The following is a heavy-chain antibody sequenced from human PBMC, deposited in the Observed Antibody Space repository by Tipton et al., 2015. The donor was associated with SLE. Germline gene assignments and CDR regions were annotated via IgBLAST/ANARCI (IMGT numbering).Heavy chain of an antibody. CDR3: ARELYGSGSYYDY. Sequence: SLRLSCAASGFTFSNYAMTWVRQPPGKGLEWVSVIYSGGGTYYADSVRGRFTISRDNSENTLYLQMNSLRAEDTAVYYCARELYGSGSYYDYWGQGTLVTVSS. CDR1: GFTFSNYA. V-gene: IGHV3-23*03. CDR2: IYSGGGT. J-gene: IGHJ4*02. D-gene: IGHD3-10*01.